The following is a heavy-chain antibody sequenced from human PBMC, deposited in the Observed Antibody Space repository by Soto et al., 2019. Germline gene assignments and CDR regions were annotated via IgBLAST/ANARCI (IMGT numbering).Heavy chain of an antibody. Sequence: SQTLSLTCAISGDSVSSNSAAWNWIRQSPSRGLEWLGRTYYRSKWYNDYAVSVTSRITINPDTSKNQFSLQLNSVTPDDTAMYSCARFVVVGAASNLVYCMCIWSNGTPVTVS. V-gene: IGHV6-1*01. D-gene: IGHD2-21*01. CDR3: ARFVVVGAASNLVYCMCI. CDR2: TYYRSKWYN. CDR1: GDSVSSNSAA. J-gene: IGHJ6*03.